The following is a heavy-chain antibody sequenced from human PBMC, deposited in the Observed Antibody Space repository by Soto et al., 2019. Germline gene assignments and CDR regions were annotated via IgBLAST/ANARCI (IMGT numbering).Heavy chain of an antibody. CDR3: ARPMDVHRTVYYAI. CDR1: GYSFTSYW. CDR2: INPGDSDA. V-gene: IGHV5-51*01. J-gene: IGHJ4*02. D-gene: IGHD2-2*01. Sequence: PGESLKISCKGSGYSFTSYWIAWVRQMPGNGLEWMGVINPGDSDARYSPSFQGQVTISVDKSINTAYLQWSSLKASDTAMYFCARPMDVHRTVYYAIWGQGTPVTVSS.